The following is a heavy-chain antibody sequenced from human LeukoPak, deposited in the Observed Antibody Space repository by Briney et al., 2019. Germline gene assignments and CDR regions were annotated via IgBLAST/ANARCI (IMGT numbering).Heavy chain of an antibody. V-gene: IGHV3-23*01. CDR1: EFTFSSYG. CDR2: ISGSGGNT. J-gene: IGHJ4*02. D-gene: IGHD3-10*01. CDR3: AKDPSLMVRGVTSFDH. Sequence: GGTLRLSCAASEFTFSSYGMSWVRQAPGKGLEWVSGISGSGGNTHYADSVKGRFTISRDNSKNTLYLQMNSLRAEDTAVYYCAKDPSLMVRGVTSFDHWGQGTLVTVSS.